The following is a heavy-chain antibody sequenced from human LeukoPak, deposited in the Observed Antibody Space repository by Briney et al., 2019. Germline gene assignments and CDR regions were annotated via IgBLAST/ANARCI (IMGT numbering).Heavy chain of an antibody. V-gene: IGHV1-69*05. CDR1: GGTFSSYA. Sequence: GASVKVSCKASGGTFSSYAISWVRQAPGQGLEWMGGIIPIFGTANYAQKFQGRVTITTDESTSTAYMELSSLRSEDTAVYYCARTPDCSSTSCPISTPAGYFQHWGQGTLVTVSS. J-gene: IGHJ1*01. CDR3: ARTPDCSSTSCPISTPAGYFQH. D-gene: IGHD2-2*01. CDR2: IIPIFGTA.